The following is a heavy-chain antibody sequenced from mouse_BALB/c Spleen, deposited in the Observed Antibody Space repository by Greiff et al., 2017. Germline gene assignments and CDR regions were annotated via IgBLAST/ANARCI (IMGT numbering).Heavy chain of an antibody. Sequence: DVQLVESGGGLVKPGGSLKLSCAASGFTFSDYYMYWVRQTPEKRLEWVATISDGGSYTYYPDSVKGRFTISRDNAKNNLYLQMSSLKSEDTAMYYCARDRAARATSGAMDYWGQGTSVTVSS. CDR3: ARDRAARATSGAMDY. V-gene: IGHV5-4*02. CDR2: ISDGGSYT. D-gene: IGHD3-1*01. J-gene: IGHJ4*01. CDR1: GFTFSDYY.